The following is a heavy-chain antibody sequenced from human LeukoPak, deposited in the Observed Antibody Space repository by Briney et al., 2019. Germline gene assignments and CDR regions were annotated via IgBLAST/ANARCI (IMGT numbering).Heavy chain of an antibody. CDR2: ISGSDETT. Sequence: PGGSLRLSCAASGFTFNNVGKSWVRQAPGKGLEWVSSISGSDETTYYADSVKGRFTISRDNSKNTLYLHTNSLRAEDAAVYYCANNRYSSRWRGAFDVWGQGTMVTVSS. CDR1: GFTFNNVG. CDR3: ANNRYSSRWRGAFDV. J-gene: IGHJ3*01. V-gene: IGHV3-23*01. D-gene: IGHD6-13*01.